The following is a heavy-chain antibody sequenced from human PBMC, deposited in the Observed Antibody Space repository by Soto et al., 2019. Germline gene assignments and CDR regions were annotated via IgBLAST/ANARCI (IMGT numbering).Heavy chain of an antibody. CDR3: AKVGVGGYDSLDY. CDR2: ISGGDGDT. Sequence: EVQLLESGGGLVQPGGSLRLSCAASGFTFSSYAMSWVRQAPGKGLEWVSGISGGDGDTYYADSVKGRFTISRDNSKKMLYLQMSSLRAEDTAIYYCAKVGVGGYDSLDYWGQGTLVTVSS. CDR1: GFTFSSYA. D-gene: IGHD5-12*01. J-gene: IGHJ4*02. V-gene: IGHV3-23*01.